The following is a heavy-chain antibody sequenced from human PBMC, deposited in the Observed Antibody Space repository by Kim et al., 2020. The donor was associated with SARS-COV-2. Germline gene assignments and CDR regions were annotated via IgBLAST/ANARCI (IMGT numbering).Heavy chain of an antibody. Sequence: GGSLRLSCAASGLTFSSYSMNWVRQAPAKGLEWVSSISSSSSYIYYADSVKGRFTISRDNAKNSLYLQMNSLRAEDTAVYYGASDPLRYYYDSSGTRGGWFDPWGQGTLVTVSS. CDR3: ASDPLRYYYDSSGTRGGWFDP. V-gene: IGHV3-21*01. CDR1: GLTFSSYS. CDR2: ISSSSSYI. D-gene: IGHD3-22*01. J-gene: IGHJ5*02.